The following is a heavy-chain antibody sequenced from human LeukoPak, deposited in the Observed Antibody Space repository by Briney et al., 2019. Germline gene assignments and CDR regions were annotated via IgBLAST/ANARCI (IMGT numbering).Heavy chain of an antibody. J-gene: IGHJ3*02. CDR1: GFTFSSYS. Sequence: PGGSLRLSCAASGFTFSSYSMNWVRQAPGKGLEWVSYISSSSSTIYYADSVKGRFTISRVNAKNSLYLQMNSLRAEDTAGYYCARPRTVVATIEVLIGDAFDIWGQGTMVTVSS. V-gene: IGHV3-48*01. CDR2: ISSSSSTI. D-gene: IGHD5-12*01. CDR3: ARPRTVVATIEVLIGDAFDI.